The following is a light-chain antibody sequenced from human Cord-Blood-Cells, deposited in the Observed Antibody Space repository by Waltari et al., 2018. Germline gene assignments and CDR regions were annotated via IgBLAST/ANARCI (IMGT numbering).Light chain of an antibody. V-gene: IGLV2-11*01. CDR2: DVS. CDR1: SSDVGGYNY. CDR3: CSYAGSYV. J-gene: IGLJ1*01. Sequence: QSALTQPRSVSGSPGQSVTISCTGTSSDVGGYNYVSWYQQHPGKAPKLMIYDVSKRPSGVPDRVSGSESGNTACLTISGLQAEDEADYYCCSYAGSYVFGTGTKVTVL.